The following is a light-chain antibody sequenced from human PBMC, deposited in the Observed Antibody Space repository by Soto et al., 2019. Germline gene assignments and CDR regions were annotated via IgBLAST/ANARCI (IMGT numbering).Light chain of an antibody. CDR1: SSNIGAGYD. Sequence: QSVLTQPPSVSGAPGQRVTISCTGSSSNIGAGYDVHWYQQLPGTAPKLLIYGNNNRPSGIPDRFSGSKSGTSASLAITGLQDEDEADYYCQSYDSSLSGHVVFGGGTKLTVL. V-gene: IGLV1-40*01. J-gene: IGLJ2*01. CDR2: GNN. CDR3: QSYDSSLSGHVV.